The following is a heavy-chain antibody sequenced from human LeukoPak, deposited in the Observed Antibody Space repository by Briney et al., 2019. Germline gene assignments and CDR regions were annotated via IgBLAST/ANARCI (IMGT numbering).Heavy chain of an antibody. V-gene: IGHV3-23*01. Sequence: PGGSLRLSCAASGFTFSSYAMSWVRQVPGKGLEWVSAISGSGSSTYYADSVKGRFTISRDNSKNTLYLHMNSPRAEDTAVYYCAKNTYCSGGSCYVYWGQGTLVTVSS. CDR3: AKNTYCSGGSCYVY. J-gene: IGHJ4*02. D-gene: IGHD2-15*01. CDR1: GFTFSSYA. CDR2: ISGSGSST.